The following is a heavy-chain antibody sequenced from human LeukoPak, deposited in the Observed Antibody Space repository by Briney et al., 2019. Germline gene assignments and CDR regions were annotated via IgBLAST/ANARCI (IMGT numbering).Heavy chain of an antibody. CDR1: GFTFRSYA. J-gene: IGHJ4*02. Sequence: GGSLRLSCAASGFTFRSYAMHWVRQAPGKGLEWVAVVSYDGSDKYYADSVKGRFTISRDNSKNTLYLQINSLRAEDTAVYYCARARSLAVVTSGYLDYGSQGTLVTVSS. V-gene: IGHV3-30*04. CDR2: VSYDGSDK. CDR3: ARARSLAVVTSGYLDY. D-gene: IGHD6-19*01.